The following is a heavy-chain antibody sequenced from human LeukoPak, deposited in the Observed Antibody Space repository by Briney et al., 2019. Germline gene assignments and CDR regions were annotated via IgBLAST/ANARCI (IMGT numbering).Heavy chain of an antibody. V-gene: IGHV4-38-2*01. CDR1: GYSISSGYY. CDR2: IYHSGST. J-gene: IGHJ3*02. D-gene: IGHD5-18*01. Sequence: SETLSLTCAVSGYSISSGYYWGWIRQPPGKGLEWIGSIYHSGSTYYNPSLKSRVTISVDTSKNQFSLTLSSVTAADTAVYYCARRVDTAMDDDAFDIWGQGTMVTVSS. CDR3: ARRVDTAMDDDAFDI.